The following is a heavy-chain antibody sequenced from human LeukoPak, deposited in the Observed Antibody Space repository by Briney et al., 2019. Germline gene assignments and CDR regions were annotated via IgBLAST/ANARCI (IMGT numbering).Heavy chain of an antibody. CDR2: VNHSGST. V-gene: IGHV4-34*01. CDR1: GGSFSGYY. J-gene: IGHJ6*03. CDR3: ASDLRRRGYYYYYMDV. D-gene: IGHD2-21*02. Sequence: SSETLSLTCAVYGGSFSGYYWSWIRQPPGKGLEWIGEVNHSGSTNYNPSLKSRVTISVDTSKNQFSLKLSPVTAADTAVYYCASDLRRRGYYYYYMDVWGKGTTVTVSS.